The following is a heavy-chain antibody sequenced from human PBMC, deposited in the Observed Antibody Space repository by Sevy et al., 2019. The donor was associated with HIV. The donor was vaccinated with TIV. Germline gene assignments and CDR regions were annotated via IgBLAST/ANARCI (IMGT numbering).Heavy chain of an antibody. CDR1: GFTFSDYG. Sequence: GGSLRLSCAASGFTFSDYGMQWVRQAPGKGLEWVALIWYDGTNKYYADSVKGRFTISRDNSKNTLSLQMNSLRAEDTAVYYCARYRDGYNYDYWGQGTLVTVSS. D-gene: IGHD5-12*01. CDR2: IWYDGTNK. V-gene: IGHV3-33*01. CDR3: ARYRDGYNYDY. J-gene: IGHJ4*02.